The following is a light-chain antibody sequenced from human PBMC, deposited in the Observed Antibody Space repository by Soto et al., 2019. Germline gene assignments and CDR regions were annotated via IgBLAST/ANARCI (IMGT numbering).Light chain of an antibody. CDR3: SSYTSSSTPYV. V-gene: IGLV2-14*01. Sequence: QSVLTQPASVSGSPGQSITISCTGSSSDVGGSKYVSWYQQYPGKAPKLMIYEVINRPSGVSNRFSGSKFGNTSSLTISGFQAEDEADYYCSSYTSSSTPYVFGSGTKVTVL. CDR1: SSDVGGSKY. J-gene: IGLJ1*01. CDR2: EVI.